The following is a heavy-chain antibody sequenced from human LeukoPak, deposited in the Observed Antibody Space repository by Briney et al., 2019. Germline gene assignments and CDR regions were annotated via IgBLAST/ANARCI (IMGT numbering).Heavy chain of an antibody. CDR1: GYTFTGYF. Sequence: ASVKVSCKASGYTFTGYFVHWLRQAPGQGLEWMGWINPNSGGTIYAQKFQGRVTMTRDTSISTAYMELSRLTSDDTAVYYCVRGVSGWFYWGQGTLVTVSS. V-gene: IGHV1-2*02. CDR2: INPNSGGT. D-gene: IGHD6-19*01. J-gene: IGHJ4*02. CDR3: VRGVSGWFY.